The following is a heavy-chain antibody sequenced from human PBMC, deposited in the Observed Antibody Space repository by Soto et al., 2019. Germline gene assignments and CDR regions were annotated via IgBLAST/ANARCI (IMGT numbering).Heavy chain of an antibody. V-gene: IGHV4-59*01. D-gene: IGHD6-13*01. Sequence: SETLSLTCTVSGGSISSYYWSWIRQPPGKGLEWIGYIYYSGSTNYNPSLKSRVTISVDTSKNQFSLKLSSVTAADTAVYYCAYSSSWYLLDYWGQGTLGTVSS. CDR2: IYYSGST. CDR3: AYSSSWYLLDY. J-gene: IGHJ4*02. CDR1: GGSISSYY.